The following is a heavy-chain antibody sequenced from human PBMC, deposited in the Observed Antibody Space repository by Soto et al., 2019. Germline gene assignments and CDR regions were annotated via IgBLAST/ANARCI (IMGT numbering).Heavy chain of an antibody. Sequence: ASVKVSCKASSYTFINYGFSWVRQAPGQGLEWMGRISASKGNTNYAQKFQGRVTMTTDTSTNTVYMELRSLMSDDTAVYFCARDRLRADSGTRLSDWGQGTQVTVSS. D-gene: IGHD2-15*01. CDR1: SYTFINYG. V-gene: IGHV1-18*01. CDR2: ISASKGNT. CDR3: ARDRLRADSGTRLSD. J-gene: IGHJ4*02.